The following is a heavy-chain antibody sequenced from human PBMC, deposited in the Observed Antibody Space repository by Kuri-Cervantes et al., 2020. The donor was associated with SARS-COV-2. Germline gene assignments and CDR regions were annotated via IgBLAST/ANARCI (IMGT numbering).Heavy chain of an antibody. CDR2: VNHRGDT. CDR3: ARAYGFLRFIYYMDV. V-gene: IGHV4-34*01. CDR1: GGSISGHY. Sequence: SETLSLTCTVSGGSISGHYWSWIRQPPGRGLEWIGEVNHRGDTNYNPSLKSRVTISVDTSNNQFSLHLNSVTAADTAVYHCARAYGFLRFIYYMDVWGKGTTVTVSS. D-gene: IGHD3-3*01. J-gene: IGHJ6*03.